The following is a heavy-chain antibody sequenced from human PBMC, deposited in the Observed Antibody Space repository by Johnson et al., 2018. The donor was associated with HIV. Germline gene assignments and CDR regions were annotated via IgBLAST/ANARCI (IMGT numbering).Heavy chain of an antibody. CDR2: ISYDGSNK. CDR1: GFTFSSYA. J-gene: IGHJ2*01. Sequence: QVQLVESGGGVVQPGRSLRLSCAASGFTFSSYAMHWVRQAPGKGLEWVAVISYDGSNKYYADSVKGRFTISRDNSKNTLYLQMNSLRAEDTAVYYCAREGSSGWAMWGPG. V-gene: IGHV3-30-3*01. D-gene: IGHD6-19*01. CDR3: AREGSSGWAM.